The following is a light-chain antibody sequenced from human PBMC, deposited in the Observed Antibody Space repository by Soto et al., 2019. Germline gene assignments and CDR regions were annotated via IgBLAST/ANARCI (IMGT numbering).Light chain of an antibody. Sequence: IVMTQSPATLSVSPGDRATLSCRASQSVNIHIGWYQQKPGQAPRRLIFGASFRATGIPDRFSGSGSGTDFTLTISRLEPEDFAVYYCQQYGSSPQTFGQGTKVDIK. J-gene: IGKJ1*01. CDR2: GAS. CDR1: QSVNIH. CDR3: QQYGSSPQT. V-gene: IGKV3-20*01.